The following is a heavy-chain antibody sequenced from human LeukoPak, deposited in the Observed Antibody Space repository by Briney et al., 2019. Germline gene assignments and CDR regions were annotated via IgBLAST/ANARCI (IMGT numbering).Heavy chain of an antibody. CDR3: TIVATEWELLRYFQH. CDR2: IKSKTDGGTT. J-gene: IGHJ1*01. Sequence: PGGSLRLSCAASGFTFSNAWMSWLRQAPGKGLEWVGRIKSKTDGGTTDYAAPVKGRFTISRDDSKNTLYLQMNSLKTEDTAVYYCTIVATEWELLRYFQHWGQGTLVTVSS. D-gene: IGHD1-26*01. CDR1: GFTFSNAW. V-gene: IGHV3-15*01.